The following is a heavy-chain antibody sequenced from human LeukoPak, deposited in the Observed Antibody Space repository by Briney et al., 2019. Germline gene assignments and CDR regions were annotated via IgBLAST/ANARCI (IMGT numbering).Heavy chain of an antibody. D-gene: IGHD6-19*01. Sequence: GGSLRLSCAASGFTFSSCWMTWVRQAPGKGLEWVANIKEDGSKKNYVDSVKGRFTIFRDNAKNSLYLQMNSLRAEDTAVYYCAKDPSSGWYGVYYYYGMDVWGQGTTVTVSS. V-gene: IGHV3-7*03. CDR2: IKEDGSKK. J-gene: IGHJ6*02. CDR1: GFTFSSCW. CDR3: AKDPSSGWYGVYYYYGMDV.